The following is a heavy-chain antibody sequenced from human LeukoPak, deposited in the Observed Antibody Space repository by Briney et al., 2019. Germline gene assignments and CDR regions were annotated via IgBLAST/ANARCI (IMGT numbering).Heavy chain of an antibody. Sequence: PGESLKISCKGSGYSFTSYWIGWVRRMPGKGLEWMGIIYPGDSDTRYSPSFQGQVTISADKSISTAYLQWSSLEASDTAMYYCARPADEDYYGPFDYWGQGTLVTVSS. J-gene: IGHJ4*02. CDR2: IYPGDSDT. V-gene: IGHV5-51*03. CDR1: GYSFTSYW. D-gene: IGHD3-10*01. CDR3: ARPADEDYYGPFDY.